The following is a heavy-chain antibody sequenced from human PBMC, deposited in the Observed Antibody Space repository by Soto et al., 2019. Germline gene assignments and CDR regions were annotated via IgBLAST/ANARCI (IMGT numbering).Heavy chain of an antibody. V-gene: IGHV4-39*01. D-gene: IGHD5-18*01. CDR2: IYYSGST. Sequence: QLQLQESGPGLVKPSETLSLTCTVSGGSISSSSYYWGWIRQPPGKGLEWIGSIYYSGSTYYNPSLKSRVTISVDTSKNQFSLKLSSVTAADTAVYYCARLVVTADDYFDYWGQGTLVTVSS. CDR1: GGSISSSSYY. CDR3: ARLVVTADDYFDY. J-gene: IGHJ4*02.